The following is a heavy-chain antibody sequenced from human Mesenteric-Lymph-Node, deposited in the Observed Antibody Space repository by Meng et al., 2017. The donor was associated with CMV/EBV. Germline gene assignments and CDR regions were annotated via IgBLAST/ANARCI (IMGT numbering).Heavy chain of an antibody. CDR1: GFTVSSSY. Sequence: GESLKISCAASGFTVSSSYMSWVRQAPGKGLEWVSVIYSGGDTYYADSVKGRFTISRDNSKNTLYLQMNSLRAEDTAVYYCAKDMFPYYYDSSGYSEFDYWGQGTLVTVSS. D-gene: IGHD3-22*01. V-gene: IGHV3-53*01. CDR3: AKDMFPYYYDSSGYSEFDY. CDR2: IYSGGDT. J-gene: IGHJ4*02.